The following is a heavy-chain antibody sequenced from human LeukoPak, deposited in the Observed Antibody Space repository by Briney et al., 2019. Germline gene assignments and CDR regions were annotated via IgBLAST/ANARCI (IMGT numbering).Heavy chain of an antibody. CDR2: IYYSGST. Sequence: SETLSLTCTVSGGSISSSNYYWGWIRQCPGKGLEWIGSIYYSGSTYYNPSLKSRVTISVDTSKNQFSLKLSSVTAADTAVYYCARNIGSRGLIWGQGTMVTVSS. D-gene: IGHD3-10*01. V-gene: IGHV4-39*07. CDR1: GGSISSSNYY. J-gene: IGHJ3*02. CDR3: ARNIGSRGLI.